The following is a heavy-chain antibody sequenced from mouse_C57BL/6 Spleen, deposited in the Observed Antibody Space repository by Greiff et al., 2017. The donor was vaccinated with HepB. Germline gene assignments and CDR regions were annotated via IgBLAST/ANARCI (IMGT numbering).Heavy chain of an antibody. V-gene: IGHV1-64*01. J-gene: IGHJ2*01. Sequence: QVQLQQSGAELVKPGASVKLSCKASGYTFTSYWMHWVKQRPGQGLEWIGMIHPNSGSTNYNEKFKSKATLTVDKSSSTAYMQLSSLTSEDSAVYYCARSGPYYFDYLGQGTTLTVSS. CDR3: ARSGPYYFDY. D-gene: IGHD3-1*01. CDR1: GYTFTSYW. CDR2: IHPNSGST.